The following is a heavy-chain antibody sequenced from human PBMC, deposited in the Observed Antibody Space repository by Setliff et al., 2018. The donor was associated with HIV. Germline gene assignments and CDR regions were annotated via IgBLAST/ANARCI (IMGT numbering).Heavy chain of an antibody. J-gene: IGHJ2*01. CDR1: GGSINSSSYY. V-gene: IGHV4-39*01. CDR2: IYYSGST. D-gene: IGHD2-21*02. CDR3: VRHGGTIVVVTTPRLVVWYIDL. Sequence: PSETLSLTCTVSGGSINSSSYYWGWIRQPPGKGPEWIGSIYYSGSTYYNPSLKSRVTISEDTSKNQISLKLSSVSAADTAVYYCVRHGGTIVVVTTPRLVVWYIDLRGRGTLVTVSS.